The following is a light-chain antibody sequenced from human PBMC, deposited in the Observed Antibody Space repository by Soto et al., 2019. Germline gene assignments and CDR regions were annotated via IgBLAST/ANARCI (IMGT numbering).Light chain of an antibody. J-gene: IGLJ1*01. CDR3: CSFVGVTNDV. CDR1: GNAVGYQL. Sequence: QSALTQPASVSGSPGQSITISCSGNAVGYQLVSWYQQQPGKAPKLILYNVTRRPSGVSNRFSGFKSGTTASLKITGLQAEDEADYYCCSFVGVTNDVFGNGTKLTVL. V-gene: IGLV2-23*02. CDR2: NVT.